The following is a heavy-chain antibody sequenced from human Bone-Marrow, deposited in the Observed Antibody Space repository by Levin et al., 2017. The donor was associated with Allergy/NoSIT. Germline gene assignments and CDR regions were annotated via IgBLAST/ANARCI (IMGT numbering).Heavy chain of an antibody. Sequence: GESLKISCAASGFTFTSYWMHWVRQVPGKGPVWVSRISVDGSITTYTDSVKGRFTISRDNAKNTLLLQMNSLRPEDSAIYFCAREYAATHYYYGMDLWGRGTTVTVSS. V-gene: IGHV3-74*03. CDR3: AREYAATHYYYGMDL. J-gene: IGHJ6*02. CDR2: ISVDGSIT. D-gene: IGHD6-25*01. CDR1: GFTFTSYW.